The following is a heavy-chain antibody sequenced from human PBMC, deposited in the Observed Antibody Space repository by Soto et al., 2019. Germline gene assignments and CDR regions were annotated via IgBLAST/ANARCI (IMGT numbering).Heavy chain of an antibody. CDR3: ARDRSLHSGTKYYFDY. Sequence: QVQLVQSGAEVKKPGSSVKVSCKASGGTFSSYAISWVRQAPGQGPEWMGGIIPIFGTANYAQKFQGRVTITADESTSTAYMELNSLRSEDTAVYYCARDRSLHSGTKYYFDYWGQGTLVTVSS. D-gene: IGHD1-26*01. CDR1: GGTFSSYA. V-gene: IGHV1-69*12. J-gene: IGHJ4*02. CDR2: IIPIFGTA.